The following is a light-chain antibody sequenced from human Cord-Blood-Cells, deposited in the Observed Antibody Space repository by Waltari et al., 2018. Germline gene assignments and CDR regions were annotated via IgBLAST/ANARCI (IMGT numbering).Light chain of an antibody. Sequence: QSALTQPRSVSGSPGQSVPIPCTGTTSHVGRYKHVSWYHQHPGKAPKLMIYDVSKRPSGVPDRFSGSKSGNTASLTISGLQAEDEADYYCCSYAGSYTYVFGTGTKVTVL. J-gene: IGLJ1*01. CDR3: CSYAGSYTYV. CDR2: DVS. CDR1: TSHVGRYKH. V-gene: IGLV2-11*01.